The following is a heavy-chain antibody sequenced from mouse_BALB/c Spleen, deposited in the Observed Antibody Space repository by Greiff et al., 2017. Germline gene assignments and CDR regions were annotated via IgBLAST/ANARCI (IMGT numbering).Heavy chain of an antibody. CDR3: ARHGPKTGSFAY. Sequence: EVKLVESGGDLVKPGGSLKLSCAASGFTFSSYGMSWVRQTPDKRLEWVATISSGGSYTYYPDSVKGRFTISRDNAKNTLYLQMSSLKSEDTAMYYCARHGPKTGSFAYWGQGTLVTVSA. D-gene: IGHD4-1*01. V-gene: IGHV5-6*01. CDR2: ISSGGSYT. J-gene: IGHJ3*01. CDR1: GFTFSSYG.